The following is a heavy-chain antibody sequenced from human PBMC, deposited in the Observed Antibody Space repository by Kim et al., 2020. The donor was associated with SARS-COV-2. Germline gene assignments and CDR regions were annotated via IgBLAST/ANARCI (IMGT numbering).Heavy chain of an antibody. J-gene: IGHJ4*02. D-gene: IGHD6-19*01. Sequence: GGSLRLSCAGSGFTFSSSAMTWVRQTPGKGLEYVSSITSTGSITQYADSVKGRFTISRDNSKNTLYMQMNRLRAEDTAIYYCAKEGISSGWYWDYWGQGTLVTVSS. CDR2: ITSTGSIT. CDR3: AKEGISSGWYWDY. V-gene: IGHV3-23*01. CDR1: GFTFSSSA.